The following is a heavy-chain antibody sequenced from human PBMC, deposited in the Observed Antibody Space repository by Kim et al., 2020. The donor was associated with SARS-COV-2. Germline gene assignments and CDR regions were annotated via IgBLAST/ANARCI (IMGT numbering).Heavy chain of an antibody. CDR1: GDSVSCNSAA. V-gene: IGHV6-1*01. J-gene: IGHJ4*02. Sequence: SQTLSLTCAISGDSVSCNSAAWSWIRQSPSRGLEWLGRTYYRSRWYHDYAVSVKNRITINPDTSKNQFSLQLNSVTPEDTAVYYCARLGGSGSDYWGQGTLVTVSS. D-gene: IGHD6-19*01. CDR2: TYYRSRWYH. CDR3: ARLGGSGSDY.